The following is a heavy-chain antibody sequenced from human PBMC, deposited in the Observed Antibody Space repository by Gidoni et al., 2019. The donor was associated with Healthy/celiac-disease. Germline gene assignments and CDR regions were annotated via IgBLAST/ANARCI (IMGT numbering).Heavy chain of an antibody. V-gene: IGHV4-59*08. CDR3: ARAPPAYYYDSSGDAFDI. CDR1: GGSISSYY. Sequence: VQLQESGPGLVKPSETLSLTCTVSGGSISSYYWRWLRQPPGKGLEWIGYIYYSGSTNYNPSLKSRVTISVDTSKNQFSLKLSSVTAADTAVYYCARAPPAYYYDSSGDAFDIWGQGTMVTVSS. D-gene: IGHD3-22*01. CDR2: IYYSGST. J-gene: IGHJ3*02.